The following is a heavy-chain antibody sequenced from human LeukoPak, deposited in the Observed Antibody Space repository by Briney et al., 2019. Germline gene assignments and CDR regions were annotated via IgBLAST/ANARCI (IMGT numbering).Heavy chain of an antibody. Sequence: GGSLRLSCAASGFISSSYSMNWVRQAPGKGLEWVSYINTNGFTTSYADSVKGRFTISRDNAKNSLYLEMNSLRDEDSAVYYCAREGFYGAFDIWGQTTMVTVSS. D-gene: IGHD3-10*01. J-gene: IGHJ3*02. CDR1: GFISSSYS. V-gene: IGHV3-48*02. CDR2: INTNGFTT. CDR3: AREGFYGAFDI.